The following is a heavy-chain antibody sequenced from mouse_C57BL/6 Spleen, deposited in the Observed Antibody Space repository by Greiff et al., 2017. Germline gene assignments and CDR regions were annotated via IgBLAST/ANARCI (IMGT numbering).Heavy chain of an antibody. CDR3: TRTYEYGRGERYLEV. V-gene: IGHV1-5*01. J-gene: IGHJ1*03. D-gene: IGHD5-1*01. CDR2: IYPGNSDT. Sequence: DVKLQESGTVLARPGASVKMSCKTSGYTFPSYWMHWVKQRPGQGLEWIGAIYPGNSDTSYNQQFKGQANLTAVTSASTAYMELSSLTTEDSAVYYCTRTYEYGRGERYLEVWGTGTTVTVSS. CDR1: GYTFPSYW.